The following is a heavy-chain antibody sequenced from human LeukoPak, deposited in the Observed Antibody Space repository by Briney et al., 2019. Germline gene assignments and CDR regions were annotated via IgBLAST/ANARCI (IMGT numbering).Heavy chain of an antibody. CDR2: IVPIFGTA. J-gene: IGHJ4*02. CDR1: GGTFSSYA. CDR3: AGGLYGDYDLDY. Sequence: ASVKVSCKASGGTFSSYAISWVRQAPGQGLEWMGGIVPIFGTANYAQKFQGRVTITADESTSTVYMELSSLRSEDTAVYYCAGGLYGDYDLDYWGQGTLVTVSS. V-gene: IGHV1-69*01. D-gene: IGHD4-17*01.